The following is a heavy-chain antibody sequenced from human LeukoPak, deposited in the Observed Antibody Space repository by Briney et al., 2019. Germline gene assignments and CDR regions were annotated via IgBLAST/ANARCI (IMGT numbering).Heavy chain of an antibody. Sequence: PGGSLRLSCAASGFTFSSYDMSWVRQAPGKVLEWVSGISGSGGSTYYADSVKGRFTISRDNSKNTLYLQMNSLGVEDTAVYDCAKDRGRVVVRAFDYWGQGTLVTVSS. V-gene: IGHV3-23*01. CDR2: ISGSGGST. J-gene: IGHJ4*02. CDR3: AKDRGRVVVRAFDY. CDR1: GFTFSSYD. D-gene: IGHD3-22*01.